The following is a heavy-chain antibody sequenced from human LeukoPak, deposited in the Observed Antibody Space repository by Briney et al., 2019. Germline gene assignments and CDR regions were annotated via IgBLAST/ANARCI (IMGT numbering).Heavy chain of an antibody. CDR3: GRVTATGKYYYYYYMDV. J-gene: IGHJ6*03. Sequence: SVKVSCKASGNTFNNYANSWVRQAPGQGLEWMGGIIPMFGTGNYAQKFQGRVTITADESTSTAYMELSSLRSEDTAVYYCGRVTATGKYYYYYYMDVWGKGTTVTVSS. CDR1: GNTFNNYA. D-gene: IGHD5-18*01. CDR2: IIPMFGTG. V-gene: IGHV1-69*13.